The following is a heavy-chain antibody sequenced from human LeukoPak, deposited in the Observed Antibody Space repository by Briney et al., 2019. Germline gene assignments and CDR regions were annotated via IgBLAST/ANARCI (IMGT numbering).Heavy chain of an antibody. D-gene: IGHD2-21*02. Sequence: GGSLRLSCAVSGFILSSHWMHWVRQAPGKGLVWVSRINGDGSHINYADSVKGRFTISRDNAKNTLYLQMNGLKAEDTAIYYCAREDCSGVCSSRLDSWGQGALVTVSS. CDR3: AREDCSGVCSSRLDS. V-gene: IGHV3-74*01. CDR2: INGDGSHI. CDR1: GFILSSHW. J-gene: IGHJ4*02.